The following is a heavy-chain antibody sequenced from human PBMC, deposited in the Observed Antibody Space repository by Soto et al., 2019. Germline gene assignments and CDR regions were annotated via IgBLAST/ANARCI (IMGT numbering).Heavy chain of an antibody. V-gene: IGHV3-73*01. Sequence: PGGSLRLSCAASGFTFSGSAMHWVRQASGKGLEWVGRIRSKANSYATAYAASVKGRFTISRDDSKNTAYLQMNSLKTEDTAVYYCTRLNPYGSGSRSRYYYYMDVWGKGTTVTVSS. D-gene: IGHD3-10*01. J-gene: IGHJ6*03. CDR2: IRSKANSYAT. CDR1: GFTFSGSA. CDR3: TRLNPYGSGSRSRYYYYMDV.